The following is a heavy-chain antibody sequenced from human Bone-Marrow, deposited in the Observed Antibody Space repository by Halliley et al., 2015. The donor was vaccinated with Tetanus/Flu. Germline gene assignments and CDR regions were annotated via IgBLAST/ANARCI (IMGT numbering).Heavy chain of an antibody. CDR1: GFTFSTYA. V-gene: IGHV3-23*01. CDR3: AKRNYCSTSTCCFDY. Sequence: SLRLSCAASGFTFSTYAMSWVRQAPGKGLEWVSLISGIGDKIYFADSVKGRFTVSRDNSKNTLYLQMNSLRAEDTAVYYCAKRNYCSTSTCCFDYWGQGTLVTVPS. D-gene: IGHD2-2*01. CDR2: ISGIGDKI. J-gene: IGHJ4*02.